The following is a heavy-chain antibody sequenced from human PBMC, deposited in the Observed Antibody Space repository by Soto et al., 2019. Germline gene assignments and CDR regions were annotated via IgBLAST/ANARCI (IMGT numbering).Heavy chain of an antibody. CDR3: ARVRGLDPCDY. CDR1: GFTFSSYS. CDR2: ISASSNTI. J-gene: IGHJ4*02. D-gene: IGHD3-16*01. Sequence: GGALRLSCVASGFTFSSYSMNWVRQPPGKGPEWVSYISASSNTIYYAHSLEGRFTVSRDNAKNSLYLQMASLRDEDSAVYYWARVRGLDPCDYGGQGTRGTVSS. V-gene: IGHV3-48*02.